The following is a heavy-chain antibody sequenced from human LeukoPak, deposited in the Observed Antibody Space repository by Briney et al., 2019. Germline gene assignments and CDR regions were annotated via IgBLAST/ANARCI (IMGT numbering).Heavy chain of an antibody. V-gene: IGHV3-48*01. J-gene: IGHJ4*02. CDR3: AKTRPLDSSSWSHGDY. CDR1: GFTFSSYS. Sequence: TGGSLRLSCAASGFTFSSYSMNWVRQAPGKGLEWVSYISSSSSTIYYADSVKGRFTISRDSSKNTLYLQMNSLRAEDTAVYYCAKTRPLDSSSWSHGDYWGQGTLVTVSS. CDR2: ISSSSSTI. D-gene: IGHD6-13*01.